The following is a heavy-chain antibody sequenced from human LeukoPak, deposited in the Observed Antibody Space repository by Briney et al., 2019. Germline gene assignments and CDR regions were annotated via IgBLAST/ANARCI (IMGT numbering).Heavy chain of an antibody. CDR1: GFTVSSIH. V-gene: IGHV3-53*05. Sequence: PGGSLRLSCAASGFTVSSIHMVWVRQAPGEGLEWVSVTYTGGNSYYADSVKGRFTISRDNSKNTLYLQMNSLRAEDTAVYYCARDLNWGSLVPWGQGTLVTVSS. D-gene: IGHD7-27*01. CDR3: ARDLNWGSLVP. CDR2: TYTGGNS. J-gene: IGHJ5*02.